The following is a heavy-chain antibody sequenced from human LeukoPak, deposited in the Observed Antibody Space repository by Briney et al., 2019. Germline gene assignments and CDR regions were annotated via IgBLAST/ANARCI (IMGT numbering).Heavy chain of an antibody. J-gene: IGHJ3*02. CDR3: ARDPRWYYYDSSGYYRRNDAFDI. D-gene: IGHD3-22*01. V-gene: IGHV4-31*03. CDR2: IYYSGRT. Sequence: SQTLSLTRTVSGGSISSGGYYWSWIRHHPGKGLEWIGYIYYSGRTYYNPSLKSRVTISVDTSKNQFSLKLSSVTAADTAVYYCARDPRWYYYDSSGYYRRNDAFDIWGQGTMVTVSS. CDR1: GGSISSGGYY.